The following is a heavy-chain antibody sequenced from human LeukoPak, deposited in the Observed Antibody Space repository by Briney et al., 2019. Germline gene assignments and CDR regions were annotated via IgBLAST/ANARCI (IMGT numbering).Heavy chain of an antibody. Sequence: PSETPSLTCTVSGVSISSSNSYWGWIRQPPGKGLEWIGSIYYSGSTYYNASLKSQVSISIDTSKNQFSLKLTSVTAADTAVYYCARQTGSGLFILPGGQGTLVTVSS. CDR2: IYYSGST. V-gene: IGHV4-39*01. D-gene: IGHD3/OR15-3a*01. CDR3: ARQTGSGLFILP. CDR1: GVSISSSNSY. J-gene: IGHJ4*02.